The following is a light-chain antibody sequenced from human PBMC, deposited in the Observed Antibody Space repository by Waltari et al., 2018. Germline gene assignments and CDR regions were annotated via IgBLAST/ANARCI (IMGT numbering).Light chain of an antibody. CDR1: RRDVGGFTL. Sequence: STLTQPAPVSGSPGQPITLPSLGTRRDVGGFTLVPWYQQHPGKAPKVVIYDVFRRPSGVSNRFSGSKSGNTASLTISGLQAEDEADYYCSSYTTSSACVFGTGTKVTVL. CDR3: SSYTTSSACV. CDR2: DVF. J-gene: IGLJ1*01. V-gene: IGLV2-14*01.